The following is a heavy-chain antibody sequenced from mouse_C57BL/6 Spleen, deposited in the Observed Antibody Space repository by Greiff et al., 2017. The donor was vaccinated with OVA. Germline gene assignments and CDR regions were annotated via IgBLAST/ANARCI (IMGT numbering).Heavy chain of an antibody. J-gene: IGHJ3*01. CDR3: ASGDYYGSSYGFAY. CDR2: IYPGDGDT. Sequence: QVQLKQSGPELVKPGASVKISCKASGYAFSSSWMNWVKQRPGKGLEWIGRIYPGDGDTNYNGKFKGKATLTADKSSSTAYMQLSSLTSEDSAVYFCASGDYYGSSYGFAYWGQGTLVTVSA. CDR1: GYAFSSSW. D-gene: IGHD1-1*01. V-gene: IGHV1-82*01.